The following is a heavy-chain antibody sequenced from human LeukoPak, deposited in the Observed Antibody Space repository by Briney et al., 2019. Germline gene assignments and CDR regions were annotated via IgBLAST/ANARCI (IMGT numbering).Heavy chain of an antibody. CDR3: ARLCLEITMIVVVFMPPQAWSDP. D-gene: IGHD3-22*01. Sequence: SETLSLTCAVSGGSFSGYSWSWIRQPPGKGLEWIGEISHSGSTNYNPSLKSRLTMSTDTSKNQFSMKLTSVTAADTAIYYCARLCLEITMIVVVFMPPQAWSDPWGQGTLVTVSS. J-gene: IGHJ5*02. CDR1: GGSFSGYS. CDR2: ISHSGST. V-gene: IGHV4-34*01.